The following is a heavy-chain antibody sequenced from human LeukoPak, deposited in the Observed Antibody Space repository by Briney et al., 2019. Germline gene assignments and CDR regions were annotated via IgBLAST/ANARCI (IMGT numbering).Heavy chain of an antibody. J-gene: IGHJ5*02. D-gene: IGHD4-17*01. CDR2: MNPYSGNT. V-gene: IGHV1-8*03. Sequence: ASVKVSCKASGYTFNNYDINWVRQAPGQGLEWMAWMNPYSGNTGYTQKFQGRLTITRNTSISTAYMELTSLTSDDTAVYFCARKRHGDYVDRWGQGTLVTVSS. CDR3: ARKRHGDYVDR. CDR1: GYTFNNYD.